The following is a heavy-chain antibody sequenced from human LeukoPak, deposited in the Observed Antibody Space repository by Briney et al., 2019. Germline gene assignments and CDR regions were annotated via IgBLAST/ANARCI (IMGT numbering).Heavy chain of an antibody. Sequence: SETLSLTCTVSGGSISGYSWNWLRQPPGKGLEWIGSIYYSGRTNYNPSLESRVTISLDTSKNQFSLQLNSATAADTAVYYCARDISGGSHVFDIWGQGTMVTVSS. CDR1: GGSISGYS. J-gene: IGHJ3*02. V-gene: IGHV4-59*08. CDR2: IYYSGRT. D-gene: IGHD3-3*02. CDR3: ARDISGGSHVFDI.